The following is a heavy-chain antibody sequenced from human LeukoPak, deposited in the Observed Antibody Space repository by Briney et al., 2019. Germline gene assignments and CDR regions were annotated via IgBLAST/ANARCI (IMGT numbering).Heavy chain of an antibody. V-gene: IGHV3-30*18. Sequence: YPGGSLRLSCAASGFSFITYGMHWVRQAPGKGLEWVAVISYDGSNKYYADSVQGRFTISRDNSKNTLYLQMNSLRAEDTAVYYCAKDLGGGSGCYDLWGRGTLVTVSS. D-gene: IGHD6-19*01. CDR2: ISYDGSNK. J-gene: IGHJ2*01. CDR3: AKDLGGGSGCYDL. CDR1: GFSFITYG.